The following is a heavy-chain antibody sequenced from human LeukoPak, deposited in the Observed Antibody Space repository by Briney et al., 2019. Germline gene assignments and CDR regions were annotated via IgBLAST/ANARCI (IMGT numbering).Heavy chain of an antibody. D-gene: IGHD3-10*01. J-gene: IGHJ5*02. CDR3: ARDRSYYYGSGSHNWFDP. CDR2: MNPNSGNT. V-gene: IGHV1-8*01. Sequence: ASVKVSCKASGYTFTSYDINWVRQATGQGLEWMGWMNPNSGNTGYAQKFQGRVTMTRNTSISTAYMELSSLRSEDTAVYYCARDRSYYYGSGSHNWFDPWGQGTLVTVSS. CDR1: GYTFTSYD.